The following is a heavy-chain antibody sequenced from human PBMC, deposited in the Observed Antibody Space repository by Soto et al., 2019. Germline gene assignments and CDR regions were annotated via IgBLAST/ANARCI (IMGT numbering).Heavy chain of an antibody. V-gene: IGHV3-64*01. CDR3: ARGPIVVVPAAIGFFDY. CDR2: ISSNGGST. CDR1: GFTFSSYA. Sequence: EVQLVESGGGLVQPGGSLRLSCAASGFTFSSYAMHWVRQAPGKGLEYVSAISSNGGSTYYANSVKGRFTISRDNSKNTLYLQMGSLRAEDMAVYYRARGPIVVVPAAIGFFDYWGQGTLVTVSS. D-gene: IGHD2-2*02. J-gene: IGHJ4*02.